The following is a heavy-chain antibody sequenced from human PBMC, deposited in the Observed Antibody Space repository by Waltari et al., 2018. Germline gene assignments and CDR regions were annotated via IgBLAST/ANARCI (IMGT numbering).Heavy chain of an antibody. CDR1: GYSFTNYA. J-gene: IGHJ4*02. CDR3: ARDFNWGWDF. Sequence: QVQLVQSGSEWKKPGASVKVSCKAYGYSFTNYAINWVRQAPGQGLELMGWITTNTENPTYTQGFTRRFVFSLDTSVSTAYLQINDLKAEDTAIYYCARDFNWGWDFWGQGTLVTVSS. V-gene: IGHV7-4-1*02. D-gene: IGHD7-27*01. CDR2: ITTNTENP.